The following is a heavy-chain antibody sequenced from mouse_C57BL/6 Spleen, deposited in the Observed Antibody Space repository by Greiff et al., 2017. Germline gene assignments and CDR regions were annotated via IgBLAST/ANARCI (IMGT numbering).Heavy chain of an antibody. Sequence: VQLQQSGPGLVAPSPSLSITCTVSGFSLTSYGVHWVRQPPGKGLEWLVVIWSDGSTTYNTAHNSRMGISKDNSKSQVFLKMNSRQTDDTAMYYCARHGYDYFDYWGQGTTLTVSS. CDR1: GFSLTSYG. CDR3: ARHGYDYFDY. V-gene: IGHV2-6-1*01. CDR2: IWSDGST. J-gene: IGHJ2*01. D-gene: IGHD2-14*01.